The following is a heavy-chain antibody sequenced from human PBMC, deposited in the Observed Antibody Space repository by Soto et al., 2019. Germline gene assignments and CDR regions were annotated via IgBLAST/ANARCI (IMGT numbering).Heavy chain of an antibody. CDR3: FSDIVLVPADPSYGIDV. CDR2: IVVGSGNT. CDR1: GFTFTSSA. D-gene: IGHD2-2*01. Sequence: SVKVSCKACGFTFTSSAVQWVRQARGQRLEWIGWIVVGSGNTNYAQKFQERVTITRDMSTSTAYMELSSLRSEDTAVYYCFSDIVLVPADPSYGIDVCGQRTTVTVS. V-gene: IGHV1-58*01. J-gene: IGHJ6*02.